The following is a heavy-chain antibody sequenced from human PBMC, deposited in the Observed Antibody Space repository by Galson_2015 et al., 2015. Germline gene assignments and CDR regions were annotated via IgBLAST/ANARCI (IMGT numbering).Heavy chain of an antibody. D-gene: IGHD3-3*01. Sequence: SVKVSCKASGGTFSSYFVTWVRQAPGQGFEWMGGIIPIFSTNYTQKFQGRVTISADESTTTSYMELTSLRSEDTAVYYCARGILSVWSGYSLPYWGQGTLVTVSS. CDR2: IIPIFST. J-gene: IGHJ4*02. CDR3: ARGILSVWSGYSLPY. V-gene: IGHV1-69*13. CDR1: GGTFSSYF.